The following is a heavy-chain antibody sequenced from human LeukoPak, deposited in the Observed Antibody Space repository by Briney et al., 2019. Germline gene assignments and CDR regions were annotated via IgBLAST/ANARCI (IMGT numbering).Heavy chain of an antibody. V-gene: IGHV4-59*01. D-gene: IGHD5-18*01. CDR1: GGSISRYY. CDR2: IYYSGST. J-gene: IGHJ4*02. Sequence: PSETLSLTCTVSGGSISRYYLSWIRQPPRKGREWIGYIYYSGSTNYNYSLKSRVTMSVDTSKNLFSLHLTSVTAADTGVYYCARQQIYVDTAMVDYFDYWGQGIQVTGSS. CDR3: ARQQIYVDTAMVDYFDY.